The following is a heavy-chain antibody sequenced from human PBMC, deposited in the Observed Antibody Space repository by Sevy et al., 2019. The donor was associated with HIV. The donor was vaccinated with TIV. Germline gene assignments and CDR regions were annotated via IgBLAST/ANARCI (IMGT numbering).Heavy chain of an antibody. D-gene: IGHD2-2*03. V-gene: IGHV3-23*01. CDR3: AKGVDIVEVLEDMRAYYYYGMDV. CDR1: GFPFSSYA. CDR2: ISGCGANT. J-gene: IGHJ6*02. Sequence: GESLKISCATSGFPFSSYAMSWVHQAPGKGLEWVSVISGCGANTYYAESVKGRFTISRDNSKNRLYLQLNTLRAEDTAVYHCAKGVDIVEVLEDMRAYYYYGMDVWGQGTTVTVSS.